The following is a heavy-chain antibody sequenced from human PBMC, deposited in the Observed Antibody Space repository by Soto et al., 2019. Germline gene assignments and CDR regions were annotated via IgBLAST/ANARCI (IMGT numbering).Heavy chain of an antibody. CDR1: GFTFSSYS. CDR2: ISSSSSYI. Sequence: GGSLRLSCAASGFTFSSYSMNWVRQAPGKGLEWVSSISSSSSYIYYADSVKGRFTISRDNAKNSLYLQMNSLRAEDTAVYYCARARSGGPYCSGGSCYSAYWGQGTLVTVSS. D-gene: IGHD2-15*01. CDR3: ARARSGGPYCSGGSCYSAY. V-gene: IGHV3-21*01. J-gene: IGHJ4*02.